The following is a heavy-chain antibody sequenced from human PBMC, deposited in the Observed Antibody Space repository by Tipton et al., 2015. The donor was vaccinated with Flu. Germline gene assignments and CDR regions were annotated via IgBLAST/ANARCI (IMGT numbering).Heavy chain of an antibody. D-gene: IGHD5-24*01. V-gene: IGHV4-39*07. Sequence: TLSLTCTVSGGSISSSSYYWGWIRQTPGKGLEWIGSTYYSGSFHYNPSLKSRVIISVDTSKNQFSLRLSSVTAADTAVYYWARQPRWPWDAFDIWGQGTMVTVSS. CDR1: GGSISSSSYY. CDR2: TYYSGSF. CDR3: ARQPRWPWDAFDI. J-gene: IGHJ3*02.